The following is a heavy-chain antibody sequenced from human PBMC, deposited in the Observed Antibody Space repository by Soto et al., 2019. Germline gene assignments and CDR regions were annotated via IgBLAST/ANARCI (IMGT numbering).Heavy chain of an antibody. Sequence: ESGGGVVQPGRSLRLSCAASGFTFSNYGMHWVRQAPGKGLEWVAVISYDGSNKYYADSVKGRFTISRDNSKNTLYLQMNSLRAEDTAVYYCAKDANGFDPWGQGTLVTVSS. CDR3: AKDANGFDP. CDR1: GFTFSNYG. V-gene: IGHV3-30*18. CDR2: ISYDGSNK. D-gene: IGHD2-8*01. J-gene: IGHJ5*02.